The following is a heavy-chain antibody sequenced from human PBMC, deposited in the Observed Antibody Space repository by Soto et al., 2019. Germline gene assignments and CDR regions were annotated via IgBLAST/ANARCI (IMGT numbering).Heavy chain of an antibody. Sequence: HVTLKESGPVQVKPTETLTLTCTVSGFSLTNARMGVAWIRQPPGKALEWLAHIFSNDEKSYSTSLKTRLTISKDSSKXHXVLXMTDMDPVDTATYYCARLFTERVSPVGIVAAGMDYWGQGTLVTVSA. CDR3: ARLFTERVSPVGIVAAGMDY. CDR2: IFSNDEK. D-gene: IGHD6-13*01. V-gene: IGHV2-26*01. CDR1: GFSLTNARMG. J-gene: IGHJ4*02.